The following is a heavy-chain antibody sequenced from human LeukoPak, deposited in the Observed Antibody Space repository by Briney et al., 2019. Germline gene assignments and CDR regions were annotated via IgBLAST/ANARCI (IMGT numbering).Heavy chain of an antibody. Sequence: ASVKVSCKASGYTFTNYGITWVRQAPGQGLEWMGWRSAYNGNTKYAQTLQGRVTMTTDTSTSTVYMELSSLRSEDTAVYYCARDRDSSDYYFDYWGQGTLVTVSS. CDR3: ARDRDSSDYYFDY. V-gene: IGHV1-18*01. CDR2: RSAYNGNT. D-gene: IGHD3-22*01. CDR1: GYTFTNYG. J-gene: IGHJ4*02.